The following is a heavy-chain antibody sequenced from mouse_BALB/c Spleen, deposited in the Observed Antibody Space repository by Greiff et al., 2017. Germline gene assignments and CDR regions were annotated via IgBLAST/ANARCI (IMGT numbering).Heavy chain of an antibody. CDR2: IYWDDDK. J-gene: IGHJ2*01. Sequence: QVTLKESGPGILQPSQTLSLTCSFSGFSLSTSGMGVSWIRQPSGKGLEWLAHIYWDDDKRYNPSLKSRLTISKDTSRNQVFLKITSVDTADTATYYCARSRGRYYGSHYFDYWGQGTTLTVSS. D-gene: IGHD1-1*01. CDR1: GFSLSTSGMG. V-gene: IGHV8-12*01. CDR3: ARSRGRYYGSHYFDY.